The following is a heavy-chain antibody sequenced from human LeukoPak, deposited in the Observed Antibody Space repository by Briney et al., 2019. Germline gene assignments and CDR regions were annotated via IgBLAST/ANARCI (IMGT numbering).Heavy chain of an antibody. CDR1: GFTFGSYS. D-gene: IGHD4-17*01. Sequence: GGSLRLSCAASGFTFGSYSMNWVRQAPGKGLEWVSYISSSSGTIYYADSVKGRFTNSRDNAKNSLYLQMNSLRAEDTAVYYCARDHGDYPTIYYYYGMDVWGQGTTVTVSS. CDR2: ISSSSGTI. V-gene: IGHV3-48*01. CDR3: ARDHGDYPTIYYYYGMDV. J-gene: IGHJ6*02.